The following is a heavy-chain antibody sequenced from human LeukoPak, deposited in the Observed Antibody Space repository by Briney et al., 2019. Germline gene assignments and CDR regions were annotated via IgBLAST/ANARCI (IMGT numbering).Heavy chain of an antibody. CDR1: GFTFSSYG. Sequence: PGGSLRLSCAASGFTFSSYGMHWVRQAPGKGLEWVAVIWYDGSNKYYADSVKGRFTISRDNSKNTLYLQMNSLRAEDTAVYYCARALQRGCSYGYYYYGMDVWGQGTTVTVSS. CDR3: ARALQRGCSYGYYYYGMDV. J-gene: IGHJ6*02. V-gene: IGHV3-33*01. D-gene: IGHD5-18*01. CDR2: IWYDGSNK.